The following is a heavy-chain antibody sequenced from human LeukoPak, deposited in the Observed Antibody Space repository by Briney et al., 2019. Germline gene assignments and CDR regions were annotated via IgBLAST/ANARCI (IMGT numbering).Heavy chain of an antibody. V-gene: IGHV3-20*04. CDR3: ARSAYWFGESVGAFDI. D-gene: IGHD3-10*01. J-gene: IGHJ3*02. CDR1: GFTFSSYA. Sequence: PGGSLRLSCAASGFTFSSYAMSWVRQAPGKGLEWVSGINWNGGSTGYADSVEGRFTISRDNAKNSLYLQMNSLRAEDTALYYCARSAYWFGESVGAFDIWGQGTMVTVSS. CDR2: INWNGGST.